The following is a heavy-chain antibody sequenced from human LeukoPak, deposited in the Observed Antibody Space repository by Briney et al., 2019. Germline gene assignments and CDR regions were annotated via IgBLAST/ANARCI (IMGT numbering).Heavy chain of an antibody. Sequence: SETLSLTCTVSGGSISSYYWSWIRQSPGKGLECIGYIHYTGSTNYNPSHKSRVTISVETSKNQFSLKLKSVTAADPAVYYCARGGYYGSGNDFRFDPWGQGTLVTVSS. CDR1: GGSISSYY. CDR2: IHYTGST. CDR3: ARGGYYGSGNDFRFDP. V-gene: IGHV4-59*01. D-gene: IGHD3-10*01. J-gene: IGHJ5*02.